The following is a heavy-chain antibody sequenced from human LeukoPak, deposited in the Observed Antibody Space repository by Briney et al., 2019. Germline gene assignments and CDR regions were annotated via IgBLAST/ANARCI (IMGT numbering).Heavy chain of an antibody. D-gene: IGHD3-22*01. Sequence: SETLSLTCAVYGGSFSGYYWSWIRQPPGKGLEWIGEINHSGSTNYNPSLKSRVTISVDTSKNQFSLKLSSVTAADTAVYYCARGRRYYYDSSGYFFWGQGTLVTVSP. V-gene: IGHV4-34*01. J-gene: IGHJ4*02. CDR2: INHSGST. CDR3: ARGRRYYYDSSGYFF. CDR1: GGSFSGYY.